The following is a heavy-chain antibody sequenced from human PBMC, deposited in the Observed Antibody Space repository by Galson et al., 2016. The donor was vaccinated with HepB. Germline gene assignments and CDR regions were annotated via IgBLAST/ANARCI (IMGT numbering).Heavy chain of an antibody. V-gene: IGHV1-18*01. Sequence: SVKVSCKASGYTFTSYGISWVRQAPGQGLEWMGWLSTDNGNTNYAQKLQGRVTMTTDTSTSTAYMELRSLRSDDTAVYYCARDGKLYDFWSGYYLDYWGQGTLMTVSS. CDR2: LSTDNGNT. CDR1: GYTFTSYG. J-gene: IGHJ4*02. D-gene: IGHD3-3*01. CDR3: ARDGKLYDFWSGYYLDY.